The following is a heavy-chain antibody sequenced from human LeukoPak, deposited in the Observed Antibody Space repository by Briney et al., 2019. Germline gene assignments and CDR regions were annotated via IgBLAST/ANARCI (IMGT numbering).Heavy chain of an antibody. CDR2: IKQDGSEK. J-gene: IGHJ4*02. CDR1: GFTFSSHW. D-gene: IGHD5-12*01. CDR3: AKGGYSGYDAMGY. Sequence: GGSLRLSCAASGFTFSSHWMSWVRQAPGKGLEWVANIKQDGSEKYYVDSVKGRFTISRDNAKNSLYLQMNSLRAEDTAVYYCAKGGYSGYDAMGYWGQGTLVTVSS. V-gene: IGHV3-7*01.